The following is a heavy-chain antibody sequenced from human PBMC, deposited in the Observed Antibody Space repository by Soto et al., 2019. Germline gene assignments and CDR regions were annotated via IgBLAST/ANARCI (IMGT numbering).Heavy chain of an antibody. CDR2: ISGSGGST. J-gene: IGHJ5*02. CDR1: GFTFSSYA. V-gene: IGHV3-23*01. Sequence: PGGSLRLSCAASGFTFSSYAMSWVRQAPGKGLEWVSAISGSGGSTYYADSVKGRFTISRDNSKNTLYLQMNSLRAEDTAVYYCAKDPDFWSGYQRNWFDPWGQGTLVTVSS. D-gene: IGHD3-3*01. CDR3: AKDPDFWSGYQRNWFDP.